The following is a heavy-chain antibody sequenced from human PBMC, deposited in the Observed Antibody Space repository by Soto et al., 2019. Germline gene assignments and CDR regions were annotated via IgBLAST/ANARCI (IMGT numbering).Heavy chain of an antibody. Sequence: QLQLQESGPGLVKPSETLSLTCTVSGGSISNTLYYWGWIRQPPGKGLEWIGTIYYTGITYYSPSLRGRVTLSVDTSTNQFSLNLNSVTAADTALYYCAKHSTTVTTFDNWGQGTLVTVSS. CDR1: GGSISNTLYY. CDR3: AKHSTTVTTFDN. J-gene: IGHJ4*02. CDR2: IYYTGIT. V-gene: IGHV4-39*01. D-gene: IGHD4-17*01.